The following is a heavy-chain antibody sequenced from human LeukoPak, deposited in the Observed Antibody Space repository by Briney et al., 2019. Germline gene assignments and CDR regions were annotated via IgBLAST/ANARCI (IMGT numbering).Heavy chain of an antibody. CDR3: ARGQGFHYDSSGYYCGWFDP. CDR1: GGSFSGYY. J-gene: IGHJ5*02. CDR2: INHSGRT. D-gene: IGHD3-22*01. V-gene: IGHV4-34*01. Sequence: PSETLSLTCAVYGGSFSGYYWSWIRQPPRKGLEWIGEINHSGRTNYNPSLKSRVTISVDTSKNQFSLKLSSVTAADTAVYYCARGQGFHYDSSGYYCGWFDPWGQGTLVTVSS.